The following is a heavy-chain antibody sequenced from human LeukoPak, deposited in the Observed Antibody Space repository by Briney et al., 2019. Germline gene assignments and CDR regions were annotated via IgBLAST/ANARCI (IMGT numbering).Heavy chain of an antibody. CDR3: ARNNGMDV. Sequence: GGSLRLSCAASGFTFSRHWMTWVRQAPGKGLEWVANIKEDGTKKNYVDSVKGRFTISKDNAKNSLYLQMNSLRAEDTALYHCARNNGMDVWGQGTTVIVSS. CDR1: GFTFSRHW. CDR2: IKEDGTKK. V-gene: IGHV3-7*03. J-gene: IGHJ6*02.